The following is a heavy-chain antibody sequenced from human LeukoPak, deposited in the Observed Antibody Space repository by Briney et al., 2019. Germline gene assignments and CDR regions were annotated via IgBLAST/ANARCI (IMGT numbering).Heavy chain of an antibody. J-gene: IGHJ4*02. Sequence: SETLSLTCTVSGGSISSYYWSWIRQHPGMGLEWIGYIYYSGSTYYNPSLKSRVTISVDTSNNQFSLKLSSVTAADTAVYYCARADSSGYSYFDYWGQGTLVTVSS. CDR1: GGSISSYY. CDR2: IYYSGST. V-gene: IGHV4-59*06. D-gene: IGHD3-22*01. CDR3: ARADSSGYSYFDY.